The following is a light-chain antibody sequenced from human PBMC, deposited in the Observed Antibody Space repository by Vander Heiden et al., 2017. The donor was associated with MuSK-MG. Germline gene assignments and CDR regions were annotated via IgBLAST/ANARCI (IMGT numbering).Light chain of an antibody. Sequence: EIVLTQSPGTLSLSPGERATLSCRASQSVSSSYLAWYQQKPVQAPRLLIYGASSRATGIPDRFSGSGSGTDFTLTISRLDPEDFAVYYCQQDGSSPWTFGQGTKVEIK. CDR1: QSVSSSY. J-gene: IGKJ1*01. CDR3: QQDGSSPWT. V-gene: IGKV3-20*01. CDR2: GAS.